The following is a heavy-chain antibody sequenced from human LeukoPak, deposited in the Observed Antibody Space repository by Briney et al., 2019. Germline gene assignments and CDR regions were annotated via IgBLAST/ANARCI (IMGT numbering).Heavy chain of an antibody. CDR1: GLTFSDYY. V-gene: IGHV3-11*01. Sequence: GGSLRLSCAASGLTFSDYYTSWIRQAPGKGLEWVSYISSSGSTTHYADSVKGRFTISRDNAKNSLYLQMNSLRAEDTAVYYCARVDRQSNAFDIWGQGTMVTVSS. CDR3: ARVDRQSNAFDI. D-gene: IGHD3-9*01. J-gene: IGHJ3*02. CDR2: ISSSGSTT.